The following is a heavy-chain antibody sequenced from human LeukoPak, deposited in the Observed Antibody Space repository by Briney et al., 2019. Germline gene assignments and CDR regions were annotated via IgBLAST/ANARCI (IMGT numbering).Heavy chain of an antibody. J-gene: IGHJ4*02. CDR1: GGSFSGYY. D-gene: IGHD2-15*01. V-gene: IGHV4-34*01. CDR3: ARGRSGLYYFDY. CDR2: INHSGST. Sequence: PSETLSLTCAVYGGSFSGYYWSWIRQPPGKGLEWIGEINHSGSTNYNPSLKSRVTISVDTSKNQFSLKLSSVTAADTAVYYCARGRSGLYYFDYWGQGTLVTVSS.